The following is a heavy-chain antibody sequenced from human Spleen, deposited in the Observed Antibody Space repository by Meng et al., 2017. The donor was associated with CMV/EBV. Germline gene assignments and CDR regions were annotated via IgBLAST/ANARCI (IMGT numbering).Heavy chain of an antibody. Sequence: VSGGAISIYDWWSWVRQPPGKGLEWIGEIFHSGSTTYNPSLKSRVTISVDKSKNQFSLKLRSVTAADTAVYYCARGVGGVAGFMGYWGQGTLVTVSS. V-gene: IGHV4-4*02. J-gene: IGHJ4*02. CDR2: IFHSGST. CDR3: ARGVGGVAGFMGY. D-gene: IGHD6-19*01. CDR1: GGAISIYDW.